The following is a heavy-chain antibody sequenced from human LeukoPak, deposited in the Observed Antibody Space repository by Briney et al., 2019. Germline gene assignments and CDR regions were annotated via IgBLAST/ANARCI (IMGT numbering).Heavy chain of an antibody. CDR3: ARHSPSGRFDP. CDR1: GGSISSSNYY. Sequence: SETLSLTCTVSGGSISSSNYYWGWIRQPPGKGLEWIGSIYYSGSTYYNPSLKSRVTISVDTSKNQFSLKLSSVTAADTAVYYCARHSPSGRFDPWGQGMLVTVSS. CDR2: IYYSGST. D-gene: IGHD1-26*01. V-gene: IGHV4-39*01. J-gene: IGHJ5*02.